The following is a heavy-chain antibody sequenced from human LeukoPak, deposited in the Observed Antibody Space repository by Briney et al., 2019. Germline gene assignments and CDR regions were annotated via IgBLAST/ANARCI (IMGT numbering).Heavy chain of an antibody. Sequence: ASVKVSCKASGYTFTSYDINWVRQATGQGLEWVGWMNPNSGDTGYAQKLQGRVTMTRDTSISTAYMELSSLRSEDTAVYYCARDVGGNPGWFDPWGQGTLVTVSS. J-gene: IGHJ5*02. CDR1: GYTFTSYD. CDR3: ARDVGGNPGWFDP. V-gene: IGHV1-8*01. D-gene: IGHD4-23*01. CDR2: MNPNSGDT.